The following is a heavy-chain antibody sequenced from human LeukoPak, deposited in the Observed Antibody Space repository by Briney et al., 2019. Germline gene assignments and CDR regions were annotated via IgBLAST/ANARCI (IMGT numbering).Heavy chain of an antibody. CDR1: GGSISSSSYY. Sequence: PSETLSLTCTVSGGSISSSSYYWGWIRQPPGKGLEWIGSIYYSGSTYYNPSLKSRVTISVDTSKNQFSLKLSSVTAADTAVYYCARGISGASSLPFDYWGQGTLVTVSS. V-gene: IGHV4-39*07. CDR3: ARGISGASSLPFDY. J-gene: IGHJ4*02. CDR2: IYYSGST. D-gene: IGHD3-10*01.